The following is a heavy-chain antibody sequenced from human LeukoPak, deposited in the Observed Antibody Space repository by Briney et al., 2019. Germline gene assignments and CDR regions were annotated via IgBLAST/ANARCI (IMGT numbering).Heavy chain of an antibody. CDR3: ARVSSRYYYYYYMDV. D-gene: IGHD2-2*01. V-gene: IGHV1-18*01. Sequence: ASVKVSCKASGYTFTSYGISWVRQAPGQGPEWMGWISAYNGNTNYAQKLQGRVTMTTDTSTSTAYMELRSLRSDDTAVYYCARVSSRYYYYYYMDVWGKGTTVTVSS. CDR2: ISAYNGNT. CDR1: GYTFTSYG. J-gene: IGHJ6*03.